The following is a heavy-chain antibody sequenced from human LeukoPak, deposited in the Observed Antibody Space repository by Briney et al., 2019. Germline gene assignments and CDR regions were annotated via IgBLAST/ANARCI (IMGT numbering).Heavy chain of an antibody. CDR3: ARVFRSWENHPARVTD. J-gene: IGHJ4*02. V-gene: IGHV3-11*01. Sequence: PGGSLRLSCAASGFTFSDYYMSWIRQAPGKGLEWVSYISSSGSTIYYADSVKGRFTISRDNAKNSLYLQMNSLRAEDTAVYYCARVFRSWENHPARVTDWGQGTLVTVSS. CDR1: GFTFSDYY. CDR2: ISSSGSTI. D-gene: IGHD6-13*01.